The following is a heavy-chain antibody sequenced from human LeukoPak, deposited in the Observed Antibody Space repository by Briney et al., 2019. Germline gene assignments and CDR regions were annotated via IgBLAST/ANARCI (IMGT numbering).Heavy chain of an antibody. CDR3: ASPEISNCSGGSCYPRGFDY. CDR1: GGSFSGYY. J-gene: IGHJ4*02. D-gene: IGHD2-15*01. V-gene: IGHV4-34*01. CDR2: INHSGST. Sequence: MSSETLSLTCAVYGGSFSGYYWSWIRQPPGKGLEWIGEINHSGSTNYNPSLKSRVTISVDTSKNQFSLKLSSVTAADTAVYYCASPEISNCSGGSCYPRGFDYWGQGTLVTVSS.